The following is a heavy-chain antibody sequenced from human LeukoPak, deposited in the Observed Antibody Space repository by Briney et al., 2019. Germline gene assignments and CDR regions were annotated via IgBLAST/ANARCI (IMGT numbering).Heavy chain of an antibody. CDR3: ARDLTYYYDSSGSRNYYYGMDV. CDR1: GYTFTGYY. Sequence: ASVKVSCKASGYTFTGYYMHWVRQAPGQGLEWMGWIDPNSGGTNYAQKSQGRVTMTRDTSISTAYMELSRRRSDDTAVYYCARDLTYYYDSSGSRNYYYGMDVWGQGTTVTVSS. D-gene: IGHD3-22*01. J-gene: IGHJ6*02. CDR2: IDPNSGGT. V-gene: IGHV1-2*02.